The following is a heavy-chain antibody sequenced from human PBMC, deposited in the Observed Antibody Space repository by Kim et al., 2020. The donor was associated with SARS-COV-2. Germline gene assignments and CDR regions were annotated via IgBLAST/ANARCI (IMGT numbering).Heavy chain of an antibody. CDR2: IIGSGTTI. V-gene: IGHV3-48*03. CDR1: GFTFSSYE. CDR3: ARGPNYNPFDY. J-gene: IGHJ4*02. Sequence: WGSLRLSCAASGFTFSSYEMNWVRQAPGKGLEWVSYIIGSGTTIYYADSVRGRFTISRDNDKNSLYLQMNSLRAEDTAVYYCARGPNYNPFDYWGQGTLVTVSS. D-gene: IGHD1-1*01.